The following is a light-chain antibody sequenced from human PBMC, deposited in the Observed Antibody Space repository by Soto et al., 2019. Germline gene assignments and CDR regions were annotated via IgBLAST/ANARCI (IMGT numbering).Light chain of an antibody. CDR3: CSYAGSSTV. CDR2: QVN. CDR1: SSDVGSYDL. J-gene: IGLJ3*02. Sequence: QSALTQPASVSGSPGQSITLSRTGTSSDVGSYDLVSWYQQHPGKAPKLMIFQVNKRPSGVSNRFSGSKSGNTAALTISGLQAEDEADYYCCSYAGSSTVFGGGTKLTVL. V-gene: IGLV2-23*02.